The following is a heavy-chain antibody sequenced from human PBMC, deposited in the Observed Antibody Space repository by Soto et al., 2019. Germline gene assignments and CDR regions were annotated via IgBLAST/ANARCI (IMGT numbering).Heavy chain of an antibody. CDR2: ISYSGAT. CDR3: ARGFAIDWYTYYFDY. D-gene: IGHD3-9*01. Sequence: PSDTLSLTCTVSGASISGYHWSWIRQPPGKGLECLGYISYSGATNYNPSLKSRVTMSIDTSKNQFSLQLNSVTAADTAVYYCARGFAIDWYTYYFDYWGQGPLVTVYS. J-gene: IGHJ4*02. V-gene: IGHV4-59*08. CDR1: GASISGYH.